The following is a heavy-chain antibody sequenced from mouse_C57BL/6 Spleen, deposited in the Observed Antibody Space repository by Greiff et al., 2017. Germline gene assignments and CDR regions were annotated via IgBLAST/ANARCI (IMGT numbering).Heavy chain of an antibody. V-gene: IGHV1-53*01. CDR1: GYTFTSYW. CDR2: INPSNGGT. CDR3: AREGGLLVSPDY. D-gene: IGHD2-1*01. Sequence: QVQLQQPGTELVKPGASVKLSCTASGYTFTSYWMHWVKQRPGQGLEWIGNINPSNGGTNYNEKVKSKATLTVDKSSSTAYMQLSSLTSEDSAVYYCAREGGLLVSPDYWGQGTTLTVSS. J-gene: IGHJ2*01.